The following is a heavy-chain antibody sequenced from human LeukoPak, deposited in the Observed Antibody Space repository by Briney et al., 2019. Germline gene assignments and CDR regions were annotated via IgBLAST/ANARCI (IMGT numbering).Heavy chain of an antibody. CDR1: GFTFSSYA. CDR2: ISGSGGST. CDR3: AKDLDSSSWFPVYFDY. J-gene: IGHJ4*02. Sequence: GGSLRLSCAASGFTFSSYAMSWVRQAPGKGLEWVSAISGSGGSTYYADSVKGRFTISRDNSKNTLYLQMNSLRAEDTAVYYCAKDLDSSSWFPVYFDYWGQGTLVTVSS. V-gene: IGHV3-23*01. D-gene: IGHD6-13*01.